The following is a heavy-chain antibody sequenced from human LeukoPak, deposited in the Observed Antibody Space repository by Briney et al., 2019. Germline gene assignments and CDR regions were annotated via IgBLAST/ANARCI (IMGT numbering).Heavy chain of an antibody. D-gene: IGHD3-3*01. Sequence: TSETLSLTCTVSGGSISSSSYYWGWIRQPPGKGLEWIGSIYYSGSTYYNPSLKSRVTISVDTSKNQFSLKLSSVTAADTAVYYCARNNGLRFLEWAIGPPDAFDIWGQGTMVTVSS. CDR3: ARNNGLRFLEWAIGPPDAFDI. V-gene: IGHV4-39*01. J-gene: IGHJ3*02. CDR1: GGSISSSSYY. CDR2: IYYSGST.